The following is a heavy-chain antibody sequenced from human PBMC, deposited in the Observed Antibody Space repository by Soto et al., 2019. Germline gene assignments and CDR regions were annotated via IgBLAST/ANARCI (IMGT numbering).Heavy chain of an antibody. V-gene: IGHV1-69*01. J-gene: IGHJ4*02. Sequence: QVQLVQSGAEVKKPGSSVKVSCQASGGFFRSNAISWVRQAPGQGLEWMGGILPIFHTTHYAQKFQGRVTITADESTSTAYMELSSLKSDDTALYDCSTGGRGYSSAPRFYFEYWGQGTLGPVSS. CDR1: GGFFRSNA. D-gene: IGHD5-18*01. CDR2: ILPIFHTT. CDR3: STGGRGYSSAPRFYFEY.